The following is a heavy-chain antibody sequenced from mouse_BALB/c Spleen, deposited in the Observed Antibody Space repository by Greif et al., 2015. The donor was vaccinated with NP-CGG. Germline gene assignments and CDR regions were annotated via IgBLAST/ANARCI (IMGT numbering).Heavy chain of an antibody. D-gene: IGHD2-14*01. V-gene: IGHV1-9*01. CDR2: ILPGSGST. CDR1: GYTFSSYW. CDR3: ARREYRYGRFAY. J-gene: IGHJ3*01. Sequence: VQLQQSGAELMKPGASVKISCKATGYTFSSYWIEWVKQRPGHGLEWIGEILPGSGSTNYNEKFKGKATFTADTSSNTAYMQLSSPTSADSAVYYCARREYRYGRFAYWGQGTLVTVSA.